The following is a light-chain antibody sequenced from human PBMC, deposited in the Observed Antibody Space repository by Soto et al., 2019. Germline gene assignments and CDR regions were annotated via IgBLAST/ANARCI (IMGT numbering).Light chain of an antibody. Sequence: DIVMTQSPDSLAVSLGERATINCKSSQSVLYSSNSKNYLAWYQQRPGQPPKLLIYWASTRESGVPDRFSGXGSXXXXXXXXXXXXXXXXAXYXCXQYYTTPPWTFGQGTKVEIK. J-gene: IGKJ1*01. CDR1: QSVLYSSNSKNY. CDR3: XQYYTTPPWT. V-gene: IGKV4-1*01. CDR2: WAS.